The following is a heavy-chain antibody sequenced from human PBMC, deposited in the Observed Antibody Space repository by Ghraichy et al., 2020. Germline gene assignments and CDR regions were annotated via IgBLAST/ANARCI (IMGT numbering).Heavy chain of an antibody. D-gene: IGHD2-2*01. Sequence: GESLNISCAASGFTFSSYAMSWVRQAPGKGLEWVSAISGSGGSTYYADSVKGRFTISRDNSKNTLYLQMNSLRAEDTAVYYCAKDLRQAVVVVPAANDYWGQGTLVTVSS. CDR2: ISGSGGST. CDR1: GFTFSSYA. CDR3: AKDLRQAVVVVPAANDY. J-gene: IGHJ4*02. V-gene: IGHV3-23*01.